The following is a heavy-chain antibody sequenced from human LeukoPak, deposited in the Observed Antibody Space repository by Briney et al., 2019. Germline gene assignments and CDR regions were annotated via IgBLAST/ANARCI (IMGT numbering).Heavy chain of an antibody. D-gene: IGHD3-22*01. CDR1: GGSFSGYY. Sequence: SETLSLTCAVYGGSFSGYYWSWIRQPPGKGLEWIGEINHSGSTNYNPSLKSRVTISVDTSKNQFSLKLSSVTAADTAVYYCASSYYYDSSGYYFDYWGQGTLVTVSS. J-gene: IGHJ4*02. CDR3: ASSYYYDSSGYYFDY. V-gene: IGHV4-34*01. CDR2: INHSGST.